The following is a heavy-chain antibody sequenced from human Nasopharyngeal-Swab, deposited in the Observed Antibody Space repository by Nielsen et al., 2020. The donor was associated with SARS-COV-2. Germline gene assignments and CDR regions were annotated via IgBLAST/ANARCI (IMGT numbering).Heavy chain of an antibody. Sequence: SETLSLTCAVSGDSISTGRYSWDWIRQPPGKGLEWIGSIYYSGNTYYNPSLKSRVTISVDTSKNQFPLKLNSATAADTAVYYCARWSSWYNWLDPWGQGTEVIGSS. J-gene: IGHJ5*02. CDR2: IYYSGNT. CDR3: ARWSSWYNWLDP. CDR1: GDSISTGRYS. D-gene: IGHD6-13*01. V-gene: IGHV4-39*01.